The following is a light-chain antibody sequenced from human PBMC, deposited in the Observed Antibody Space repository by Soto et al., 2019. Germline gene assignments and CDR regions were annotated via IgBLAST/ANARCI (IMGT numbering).Light chain of an antibody. CDR3: QQYESYPMT. V-gene: IGKV1-5*03. Sequence: DSQMTQYPSTLSASVGDRVTITCRASQSISSWLAWYQQKPGKAPKLLISKASTLQSGVPPRVSGSGSGTEFTLTISSLQPDDFATYYCQQYESYPMTFGGGTKVEIK. CDR1: QSISSW. CDR2: KAS. J-gene: IGKJ4*01.